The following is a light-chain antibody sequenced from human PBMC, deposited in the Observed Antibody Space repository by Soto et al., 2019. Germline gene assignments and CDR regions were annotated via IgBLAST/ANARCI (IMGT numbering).Light chain of an antibody. CDR1: QSISSC. J-gene: IGKJ1*01. CDR2: DAS. CDR3: QQYDSWWA. V-gene: IGKV3-15*01. Sequence: EIVMTQSPSTLSVSVGDRATISCRASQSISSCLAWYQQKPGQAPRLLIYDASTMTTGVPARFSGSGSGTDFTLTISSLQSEDFAAYYCQQYDSWWAFGQGTKVEIK.